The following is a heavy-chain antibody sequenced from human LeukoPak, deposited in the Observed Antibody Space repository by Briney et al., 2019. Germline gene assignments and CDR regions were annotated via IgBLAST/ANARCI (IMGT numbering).Heavy chain of an antibody. V-gene: IGHV4-39*01. J-gene: IGHJ6*02. D-gene: IGHD3-10*01. CDR1: GGSISSSSYY. Sequence: SETLSLTCTVSGGSISSSSYYWGWIRQPPGKGLEWIGSIYYSGSTYYNPSLKSRVSISLDTSKKQFSLKLRSVTAADTAAYYCATTWRRVIRGHGLCVWGQGTTVTVSS. CDR3: ATTWRRVIRGHGLCV. CDR2: IYYSGST.